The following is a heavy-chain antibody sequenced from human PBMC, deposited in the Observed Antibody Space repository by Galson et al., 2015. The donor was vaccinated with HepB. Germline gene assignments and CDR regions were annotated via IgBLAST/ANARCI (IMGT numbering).Heavy chain of an antibody. CDR2: IDWDDDK. V-gene: IGHV2-70*04. D-gene: IGHD3-3*01. Sequence: PALVKPTQTLTLTCTFSGFSLSTSGMRVSWIRQPPGKALEWLARIDWDDDKFYSTSLKTRLTISKDTSKNQVVLTMTNMDPVDTATYYCARSPVESGYYYYGLDVWGQGTTVTVSS. CDR1: GFSLSTSGMR. J-gene: IGHJ6*02. CDR3: ARSPVESGYYYYGLDV.